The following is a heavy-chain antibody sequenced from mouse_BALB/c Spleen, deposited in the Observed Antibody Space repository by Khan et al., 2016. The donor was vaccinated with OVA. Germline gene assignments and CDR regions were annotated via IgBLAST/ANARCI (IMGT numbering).Heavy chain of an antibody. V-gene: IGHV1S41*01. CDR3: ARSNYYGSSLYAVDY. Sequence: DLVKPGASVKLSCKTSGYTFTSYWINWIKQRPGQGLEWMGRIAPGSGSTSYNKMFKVKATRTVDTSSTTASIQLSSLSSEDSAVYFCARSNYYGSSLYAVDYWGRGTSVTVSS. D-gene: IGHD1-1*01. J-gene: IGHJ4*01. CDR2: IAPGSGST. CDR1: GYTFTSYW.